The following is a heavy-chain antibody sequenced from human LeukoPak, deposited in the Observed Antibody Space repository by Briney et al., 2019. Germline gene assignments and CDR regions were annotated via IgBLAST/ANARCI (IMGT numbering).Heavy chain of an antibody. D-gene: IGHD6-6*01. Sequence: GGSLRLSCAASGFTFSSYAMSWVRQAPGKGLEWVSAISGSGGSTYYADSVKGRFTISRDNSKNTLYLQMNSLRAEDTAVYYYAKDRSDSSSSGWFDPWGQGTLVTVSS. CDR3: AKDRSDSSSSGWFDP. J-gene: IGHJ5*02. CDR1: GFTFSSYA. V-gene: IGHV3-23*01. CDR2: ISGSGGST.